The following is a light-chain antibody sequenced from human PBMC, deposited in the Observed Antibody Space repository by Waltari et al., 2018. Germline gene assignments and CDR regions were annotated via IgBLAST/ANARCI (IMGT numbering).Light chain of an antibody. CDR1: QSVSRA. Sequence: EIVLTQSPGSLSSSPGERVTLSCRARQSVSRALAWYQQKPGQAPRLLIYGASNGATGIPDRFSGSGSETDFSLTISRLEPEDFAVYYCQHYVRLPATFGRGTKVEIK. CDR3: QHYVRLPAT. J-gene: IGKJ1*01. CDR2: GAS. V-gene: IGKV3-20*01.